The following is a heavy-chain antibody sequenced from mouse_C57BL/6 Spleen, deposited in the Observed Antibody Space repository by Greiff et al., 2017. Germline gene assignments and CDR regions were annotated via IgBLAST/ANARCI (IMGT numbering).Heavy chain of an antibody. CDR2: IDPSDSET. CDR3: ASEDSSGWFAY. J-gene: IGHJ3*01. CDR1: GYTFTSYW. D-gene: IGHD3-2*02. Sequence: QVQLKQPGAELVRPGSSVKLSCKASGYTFTSYWMHWVKQRPIQGLEWIGNIDPSDSETHYNQKFKDKATLTVDKSSSTAYMQLSSLTSEDSAVYYCASEDSSGWFAYWGQGTLVTVSA. V-gene: IGHV1-52*01.